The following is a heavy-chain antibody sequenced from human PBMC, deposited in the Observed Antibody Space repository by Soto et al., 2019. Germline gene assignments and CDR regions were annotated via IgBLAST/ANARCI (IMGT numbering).Heavy chain of an antibody. CDR3: ARAIGNQIDY. Sequence: SVKVSCKASGGTFSSYGISWVRQAPGQGLEWMGGIIPIFGTANYAQKFQGRVTLTADESTSTAYMELISLRSEDTAMYYCARAIGNQIDYWGLGTLVTVSS. CDR2: IIPIFGTA. V-gene: IGHV1-69*13. CDR1: GGTFSSYG. J-gene: IGHJ4*02. D-gene: IGHD2-2*01.